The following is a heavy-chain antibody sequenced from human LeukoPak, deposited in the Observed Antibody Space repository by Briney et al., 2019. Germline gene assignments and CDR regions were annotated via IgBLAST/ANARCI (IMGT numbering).Heavy chain of an antibody. CDR1: GYSISSGYY. CDR2: LYHRGSP. Sequence: PSETLSLTCAVSGYSISSGYYWGWIRPPPGKGLEWIGTLYHRGSPFYNPSLKSPVTISVDTTRIPLSLNLCSVTATDTAVYYCAGGPGYCTSSSCNWGTYYYYYYMDVWGKGTTVTVSS. V-gene: IGHV4-38-2*01. D-gene: IGHD2-2*01. CDR3: AGGPGYCTSSSCNWGTYYYYYYMDV. J-gene: IGHJ6*03.